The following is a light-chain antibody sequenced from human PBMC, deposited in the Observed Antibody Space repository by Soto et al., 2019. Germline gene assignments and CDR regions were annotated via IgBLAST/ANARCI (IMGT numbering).Light chain of an antibody. CDR1: SSNIGAGYD. CDR2: GNS. V-gene: IGLV1-40*01. J-gene: IGLJ2*01. Sequence: QSVLTQPPSVSGAPGQRVTISCTGSSSNIGAGYDVHWYQQLPGTAPKLLIYGNSNRPSGVPDRFSGSKSGTSASLAITGLEGGDGADYYCQSYDSSLSGVVFGGGTKVTVL. CDR3: QSYDSSLSGVV.